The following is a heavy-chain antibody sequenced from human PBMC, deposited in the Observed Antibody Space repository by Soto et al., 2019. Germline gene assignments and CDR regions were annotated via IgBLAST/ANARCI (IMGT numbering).Heavy chain of an antibody. CDR1: GGSISSYY. J-gene: IGHJ6*02. CDR2: IYYSGST. Sequence: KPSETLSLTCTVSGGSISSYYWSWIRQPPGKGLEWIGYIYYSGSTNYNPSLKSRVTISVDTSKNQFSLKLSSVTAADTAVYYCARVSFGYYGSGSYRPGYYYGMDVWGQGTTVTVSS. V-gene: IGHV4-59*01. CDR3: ARVSFGYYGSGSYRPGYYYGMDV. D-gene: IGHD3-10*01.